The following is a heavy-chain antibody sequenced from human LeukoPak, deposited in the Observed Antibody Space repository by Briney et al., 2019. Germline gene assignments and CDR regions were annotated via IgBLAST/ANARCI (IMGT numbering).Heavy chain of an antibody. Sequence: ASVKVSCKASGYTFTSYGISWVRQAPGQGLEWMGWISAYNGNTNYAQKLQGRVTMTTDTPTSTAYMELRSLRSDDTAVYYCARDLSGLSAFEIWGQGTMVTVSS. CDR2: ISAYNGNT. V-gene: IGHV1-18*01. CDR3: ARDLSGLSAFEI. D-gene: IGHD5-12*01. J-gene: IGHJ3*02. CDR1: GYTFTSYG.